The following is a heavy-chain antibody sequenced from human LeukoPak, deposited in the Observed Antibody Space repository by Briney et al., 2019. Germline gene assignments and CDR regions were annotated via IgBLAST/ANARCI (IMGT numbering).Heavy chain of an antibody. CDR1: GYTFTTYD. J-gene: IGHJ2*01. D-gene: IGHD2-2*01. Sequence: GASVKVSCKASGYTFTTYDINWVRQATGQGLEWIGWIVVGSGNTNYAQKFQERVTITRDMSTSTAYMELSSLRSEDTAVYYCAARAQYCSSTSCYFYWYFDLWGRGTLVTVSS. CDR3: AARAQYCSSTSCYFYWYFDL. CDR2: IVVGSGNT. V-gene: IGHV1-58*02.